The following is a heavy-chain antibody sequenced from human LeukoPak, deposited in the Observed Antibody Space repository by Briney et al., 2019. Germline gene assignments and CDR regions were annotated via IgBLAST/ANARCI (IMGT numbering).Heavy chain of an antibody. Sequence: SGGSLRLSCAASGSTFSSYGMRWVRQAPGKGLEWVAFIRYDGSNKYYADSVKGRFTISRDNSKNTLYLQMNSLRAEDTAVYYCAKGLVAAEGDYYFDYWGQGTLVTVSS. CDR2: IRYDGSNK. J-gene: IGHJ4*02. CDR1: GSTFSSYG. D-gene: IGHD2-15*01. CDR3: AKGLVAAEGDYYFDY. V-gene: IGHV3-30*02.